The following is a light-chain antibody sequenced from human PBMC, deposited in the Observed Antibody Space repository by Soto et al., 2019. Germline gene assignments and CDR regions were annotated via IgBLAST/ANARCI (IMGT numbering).Light chain of an antibody. CDR3: QHYYSSPPT. V-gene: IGKV4-1*01. Sequence: DIVMTQSPDSLAVSLGERATINCKSSQSVLYRSNSKNYLAWYQQKPGQPPKLLIYWAATRESGVPNRFSGSGSGTDFTLTISSLQAVDVAVYYCQHYYSSPPTFGQGTKVAIK. CDR2: WAA. CDR1: QSVLYRSNSKNY. J-gene: IGKJ1*01.